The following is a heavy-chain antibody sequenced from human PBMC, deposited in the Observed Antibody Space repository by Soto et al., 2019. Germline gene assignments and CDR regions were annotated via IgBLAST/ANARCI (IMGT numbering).Heavy chain of an antibody. CDR1: GFTVSSNY. CDR2: IYSGGST. J-gene: IGHJ6*03. V-gene: IGHV3-66*01. D-gene: IGHD5-12*01. CDR3: ARDGILSGGYDLGYYYYYMDV. Sequence: EVQLVESGGGLVQPGGSLRLSCAASGFTVSSNYMSWVRQAPGKGLEWVSVIYSGGSTYYADSVKGRFTISRDNSKNTLYLQMNSLRAEDTAVYYCARDGILSGGYDLGYYYYYMDVWGKGTTVTVSS.